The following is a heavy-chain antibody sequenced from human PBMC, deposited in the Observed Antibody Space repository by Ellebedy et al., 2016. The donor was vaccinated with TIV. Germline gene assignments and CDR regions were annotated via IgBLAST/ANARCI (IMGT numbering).Heavy chain of an antibody. CDR3: TTDRYFDILTGYYAEGPFDY. V-gene: IGHV3-15*01. CDR1: GITFSNAW. D-gene: IGHD3-9*01. Sequence: PGGSLRLSCAASGITFSNAWLTWVRQAPVKGLECLGRIKSNIAGGIIDYATPVKCRFTISRDDSQNTLYLQMNGLKTEDTAVYYCTTDRYFDILTGYYAEGPFDYWGQGTLVTVSS. J-gene: IGHJ4*02. CDR2: IKSNIAGGII.